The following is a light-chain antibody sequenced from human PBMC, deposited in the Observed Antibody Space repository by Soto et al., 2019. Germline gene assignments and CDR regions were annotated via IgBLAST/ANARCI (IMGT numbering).Light chain of an antibody. Sequence: QSVLTQPPSASGTPGQRVTISCSGSSSNVGINTVNWYQQLPGTAPKLLIYSNNQRPSGVPDRFSGSKSGTSASLAISGLQSEDEADYYCAAWDDRLKGWVFGGGTKLTAL. V-gene: IGLV1-44*01. J-gene: IGLJ3*02. CDR2: SNN. CDR1: SSNVGINT. CDR3: AAWDDRLKGWV.